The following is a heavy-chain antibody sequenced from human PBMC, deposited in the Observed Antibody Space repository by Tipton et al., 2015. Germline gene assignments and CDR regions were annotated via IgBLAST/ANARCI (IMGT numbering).Heavy chain of an antibody. Sequence: TLSLTCTVSGDSLSTYYWSWIRQSPGKGLEWIGYIYYNGNTKYNPSLKGRVTILVDTSKNQFSLKVNSVTAADTAVYYCATLVDGARRIPGGQGTRVTVSS. D-gene: IGHD2-8*02. CDR2: IYYNGNT. CDR3: ATLVDGARRIP. CDR1: GDSLSTYY. V-gene: IGHV4-59*01. J-gene: IGHJ5*02.